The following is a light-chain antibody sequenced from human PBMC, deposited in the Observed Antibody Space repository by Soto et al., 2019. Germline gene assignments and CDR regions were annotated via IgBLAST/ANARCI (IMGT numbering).Light chain of an antibody. V-gene: IGLV2-14*01. Sequence: QSALTQPASVSGSPGQSITISCTGTSSDVGYYNYVSWYQHHPGKAPKLMIYEVSNRPSGVSNRFSGSKSGNTASLTISGLQAEDEADYYCSSYTTSSTQVFGGGTQVTVL. CDR3: SSYTTSSTQV. CDR1: SSDVGYYNY. CDR2: EVS. J-gene: IGLJ3*02.